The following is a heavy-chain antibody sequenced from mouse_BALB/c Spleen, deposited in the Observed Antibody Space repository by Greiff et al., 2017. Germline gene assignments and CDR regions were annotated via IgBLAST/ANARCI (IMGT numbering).Heavy chain of an antibody. D-gene: IGHD2-1*01. J-gene: IGHJ4*01. CDR3: ARSLYGNYAMDY. Sequence: VQLKESGPGLVKPSQSLSLTCTVTGYSITSDYAWNWIRQFPGNKLEWMGYISYSGSTSYNPSLKSRISITRDTSKNQFFLQLNSVTTEDTATYYCARSLYGNYAMDYWGQGTSVTVSS. V-gene: IGHV3-2*02. CDR1: GYSITSDYA. CDR2: ISYSGST.